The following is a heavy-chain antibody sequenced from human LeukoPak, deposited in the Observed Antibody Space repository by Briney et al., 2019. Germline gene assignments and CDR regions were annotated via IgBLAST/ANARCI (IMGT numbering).Heavy chain of an antibody. D-gene: IGHD4-17*01. CDR2: INHSGST. CDR1: GGSFSGYY. V-gene: IGHV4-34*01. CDR3: ARQDNGDYVFTY. Sequence: PSETLSLTCAVYGGSFSGYYWSWIRQPPGKGLEWIGEINHSGSTNYNPSLKSRVTISVDTSKNQFSLKLSSVTAADTAVYYCARQDNGDYVFTYWGQGTLVTVSS. J-gene: IGHJ4*02.